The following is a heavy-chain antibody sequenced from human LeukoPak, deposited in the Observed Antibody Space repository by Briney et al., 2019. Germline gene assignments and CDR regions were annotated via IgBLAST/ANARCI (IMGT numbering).Heavy chain of an antibody. J-gene: IGHJ4*02. Sequence: SETLSLTCAVYGGSFSGYYWSWIRQPAGKGVEWIGRIYTSGSTNYNPSLKSRVTISVDTSKNQFSLKLSSVTAADTAVYYCARGSSSFDYWGQGTLVTVSS. CDR1: GGSFSGYY. V-gene: IGHV4-59*10. CDR3: ARGSSSFDY. D-gene: IGHD6-6*01. CDR2: IYTSGST.